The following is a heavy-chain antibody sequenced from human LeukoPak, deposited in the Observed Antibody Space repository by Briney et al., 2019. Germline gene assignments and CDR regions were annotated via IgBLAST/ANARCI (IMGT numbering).Heavy chain of an antibody. D-gene: IGHD3-10*01. J-gene: IGHJ3*02. V-gene: IGHV1-46*01. CDR1: GYTFTSYY. CDR2: INPSGGST. Sequence: ASVKVSCKASGYTFTSYYMHWVRQAPGQGLEWMGIINPSGGSTSYAQKFQGRVTMTRDMSTSTVYMELNSLRAEDTAVYYCAKYMVRGALDAFDIWGQGTMVTVSS. CDR3: AKYMVRGALDAFDI.